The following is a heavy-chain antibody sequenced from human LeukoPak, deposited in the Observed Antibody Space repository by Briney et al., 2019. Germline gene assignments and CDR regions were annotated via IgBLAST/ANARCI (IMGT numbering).Heavy chain of an antibody. V-gene: IGHV3-23*01. CDR3: AKAPYGSGSYYIYYFDY. CDR1: GFTFSTYA. CDR2: ISGSGGLT. D-gene: IGHD3-10*01. Sequence: GGSLRLSCAASGFTFSTYAMSWVRQAPGKGLEWVSDISGSGGLTYYADSVKGRFTISRDNSKNTLYVQMNSLGAEDTAVYYCAKAPYGSGSYYIYYFDYWGQGTLVTVSS. J-gene: IGHJ4*02.